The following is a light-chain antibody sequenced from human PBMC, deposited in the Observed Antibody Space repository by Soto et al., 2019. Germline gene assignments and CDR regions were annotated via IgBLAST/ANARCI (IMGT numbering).Light chain of an antibody. V-gene: IGKV3-15*01. CDR1: QSVSSN. Sequence: EIVMTQSPATLSMSPGERDTLSCRASQSVSSNLAWYQQKPGQAPRLLIYGASTRVTGIPARFSGSGSGTEFTLTISSPQSEDCAVYYCQQYNNWPPWTCGQGTKVQIK. CDR3: QQYNNWPPWT. J-gene: IGKJ1*01. CDR2: GAS.